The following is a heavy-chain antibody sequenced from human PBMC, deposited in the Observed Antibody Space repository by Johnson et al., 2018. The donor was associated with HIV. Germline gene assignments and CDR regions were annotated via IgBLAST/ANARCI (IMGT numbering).Heavy chain of an antibody. V-gene: IGHV3-66*03. Sequence: VQLVESGGGLIQPGGSLRLSCAASGFTVSSNYMSWVRQAPGKGLEWVSIIYSGGRTYHADSVKGRFTLSRDNSKNTLYLQMNSLRAEDTAVYFCASGDDDGFWGQGTKVTVSS. CDR1: GFTVSSNY. J-gene: IGHJ3*01. CDR3: ASGDDDGF. CDR2: IYSGGRT. D-gene: IGHD5-12*01.